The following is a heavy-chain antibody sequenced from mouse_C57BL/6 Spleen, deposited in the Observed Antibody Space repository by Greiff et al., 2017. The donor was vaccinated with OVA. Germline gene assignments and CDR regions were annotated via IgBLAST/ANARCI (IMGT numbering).Heavy chain of an antibody. D-gene: IGHD2-5*01. CDR2: INPGSGGT. J-gene: IGHJ4*01. Sequence: VKLMESGAELVRPGTSVKVSCKASGYAFTNYLIEWVKQRPGQGLEWIGVINPGSGGTNYNEKFKGKATLTADKSSSTAYMQLSSLTSEDSAVYFCARKDYSNYGYAMDYWGQGTSVTVSS. CDR3: ARKDYSNYGYAMDY. CDR1: GYAFTNYL. V-gene: IGHV1-54*01.